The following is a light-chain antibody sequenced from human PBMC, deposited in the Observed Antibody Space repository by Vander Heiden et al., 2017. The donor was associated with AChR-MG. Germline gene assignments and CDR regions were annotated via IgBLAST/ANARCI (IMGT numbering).Light chain of an antibody. J-gene: IGKJ2*01. CDR2: DAS. CDR3: QQRRNWPLYT. V-gene: IGKV3-11*01. CDR1: QSVSSY. Sequence: EIVLPQSPATLSLSPGERATLSCRASQSVSSYLAWYQQKPGQAPRLLIYDASNRATGIPARFSGSGSGTDFTLTISSLEPEDFAVYYCQQRRNWPLYTFGQGTKLEIK.